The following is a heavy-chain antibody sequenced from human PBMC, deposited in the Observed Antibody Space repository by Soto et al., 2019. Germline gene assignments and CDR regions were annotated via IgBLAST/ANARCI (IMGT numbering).Heavy chain of an antibody. J-gene: IGHJ4*02. Sequence: PGGSLRLSCEASGFTFNTYTLAWVRQTPGTELEWVSSISSSNSYIHYADSVKGRFTISRDNSKNSVYLQLDSLRVDDTAIYYCARETYCSTTSCYLDYWGRGTRVTVSS. CDR2: ISSSNSYI. CDR3: ARETYCSTTSCYLDY. V-gene: IGHV3-21*01. CDR1: GFTFNTYT. D-gene: IGHD2-2*01.